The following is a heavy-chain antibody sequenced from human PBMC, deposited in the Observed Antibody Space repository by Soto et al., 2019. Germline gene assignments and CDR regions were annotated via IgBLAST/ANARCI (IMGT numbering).Heavy chain of an antibody. V-gene: IGHV3-7*04. CDR2: IKQDGSEK. CDR1: GFTISTYW. CDR3: ARHRWLGESDV. D-gene: IGHD3-10*01. Sequence: PGGSMRLSCTASGFTISTYWMSWVRQAPGKGLESVANIKQDGSEKYYVDSVKGRFTISRDHAKNSLYLQMNSLRAEDTAVYYCARHRWLGESDVWGQGTTVTVSS. J-gene: IGHJ6*02.